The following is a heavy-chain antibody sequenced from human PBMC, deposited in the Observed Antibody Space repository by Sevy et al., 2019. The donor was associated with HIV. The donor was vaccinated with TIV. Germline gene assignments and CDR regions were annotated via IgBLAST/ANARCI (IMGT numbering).Heavy chain of an antibody. CDR2: IKRDGSEK. CDR3: ARDCSSANCLWGMDV. J-gene: IGHJ6*02. CDR1: GFTFSNYW. D-gene: IGHD2-2*01. V-gene: IGHV3-7*03. Sequence: GGSLRLSCAASGFTFSNYWMSWVRQAPGKGLEWEANIKRDGSEKYYVASVKGLLTISRDNAKTSLYLQMNSLRVEDTAMYYCARDCSSANCLWGMDVWGQGTMVTVSS.